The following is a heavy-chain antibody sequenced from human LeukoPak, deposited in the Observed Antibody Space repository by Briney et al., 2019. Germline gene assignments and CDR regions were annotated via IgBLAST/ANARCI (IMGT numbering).Heavy chain of an antibody. D-gene: IGHD6-19*01. Sequence: GGSLRLSCAASGFTFDNYAMNWVRQVPGKGLEWISLISWNSGTIGYADSVKGRFTVSRDNAKNSLYLQMNSLRAEDTAVYYCARDKIAVPDYWGQGTLVTVSS. CDR2: ISWNSGTI. V-gene: IGHV3-9*01. CDR3: ARDKIAVPDY. J-gene: IGHJ4*02. CDR1: GFTFDNYA.